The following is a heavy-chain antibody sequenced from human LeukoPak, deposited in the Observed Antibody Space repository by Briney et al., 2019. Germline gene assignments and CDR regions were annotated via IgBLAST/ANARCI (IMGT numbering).Heavy chain of an antibody. J-gene: IGHJ4*02. CDR1: GFTFSSYA. V-gene: IGHV3-23*01. CDR3: AKGTRAAVAGTVMTS. CDR2: ISGSGGST. D-gene: IGHD6-19*01. Sequence: GGSLRLSCAASGFTFSSYAMSWVRQAPGKGLEWVSAISGSGGSTYYADSVKGRFTISRDSSKNTLYLQMNSLRAEDTAVYYCAKGTRAAVAGTVMTSWGQGTLVTVSS.